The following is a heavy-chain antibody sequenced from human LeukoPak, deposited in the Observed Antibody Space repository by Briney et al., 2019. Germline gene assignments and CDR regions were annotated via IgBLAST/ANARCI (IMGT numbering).Heavy chain of an antibody. CDR3: ARIQRGYSRDAGDY. CDR1: GYTFTGYY. V-gene: IGHV1-2*02. J-gene: IGHJ4*02. D-gene: IGHD5-18*01. Sequence: GASVKVSCKASGYTFTGYYMHWVRQAPGQGLGWMGWINPNSGGTNYAQKFQGRVTMTRDTSISTAYMELSRLRSDDTAVYYCARIQRGYSRDAGDYWGQGTLVTVSS. CDR2: INPNSGGT.